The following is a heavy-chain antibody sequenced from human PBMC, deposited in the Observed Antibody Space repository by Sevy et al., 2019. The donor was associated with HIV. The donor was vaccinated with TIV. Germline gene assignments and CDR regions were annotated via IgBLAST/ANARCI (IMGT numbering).Heavy chain of an antibody. J-gene: IGHJ3*02. CDR2: ISSSSSNI. CDR1: GFTFSSYS. CDR3: ARDRSGLGHAFDI. D-gene: IGHD3-16*01. V-gene: IGHV3-21*01. Sequence: GGSLRLSCAASGFTFSSYSMNWVRQAPGTGLEWVSSISSSSSNIYYADSVKGRFTISRDNAKNSLYLQMNSLRAEDTAVYNCARDRSGLGHAFDIWGQGTMVTVSS.